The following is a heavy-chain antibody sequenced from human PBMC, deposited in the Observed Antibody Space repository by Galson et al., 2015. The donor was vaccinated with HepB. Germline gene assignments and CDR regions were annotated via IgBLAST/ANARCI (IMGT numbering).Heavy chain of an antibody. CDR1: GFTFSSYA. J-gene: IGHJ3*02. CDR2: ISYDGSNK. Sequence: SLRLSCAASGFTFSSYAMHWVRQAPGKGLEWVAVISYDGSNKYYADSVKGRFTISRDNSKNTLYLQMNSLRAEDTAVYYCAREIGYCSGGSCYSDAFDIWGQGTMVTVSS. CDR3: AREIGYCSGGSCYSDAFDI. V-gene: IGHV3-30-3*01. D-gene: IGHD2-15*01.